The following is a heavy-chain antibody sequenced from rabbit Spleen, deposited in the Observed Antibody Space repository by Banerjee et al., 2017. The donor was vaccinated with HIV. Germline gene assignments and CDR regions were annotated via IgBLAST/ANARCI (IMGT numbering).Heavy chain of an antibody. J-gene: IGHJ4*01. D-gene: IGHD6-1*01. V-gene: IGHV1S45*01. CDR2: IFAGSSGNT. Sequence: QEQLMESGGGLVQPEGSLTLTCTASEFDFSGNYYICWFRQAPGKGQEWIACIFAGSSGNTYYASWAKGRFTISKTSSTTVTLQMTSLTAADTATYFCASGADYAYGGYDLLGQGTLVTVS. CDR1: EFDFSGNYY. CDR3: ASGADYAYGGYDL.